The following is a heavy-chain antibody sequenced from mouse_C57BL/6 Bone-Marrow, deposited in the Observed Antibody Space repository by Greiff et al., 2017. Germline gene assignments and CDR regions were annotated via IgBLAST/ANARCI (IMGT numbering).Heavy chain of an antibody. J-gene: IGHJ3*01. CDR2: IYPGSGST. CDR3: DNILLRSY. D-gene: IGHD1-1*01. Sequence: VKLQQPGAELVKPGASVKMSCKASGYTFTSYWITWVKQRPGQGLEWIGDIYPGSGSTNYNEKFKSKATLTVDTSSSTAYMPLSSLTSGGYAGYNRDNILLRSYWGQGTLVTVSA. V-gene: IGHV1-55*01. CDR1: GYTFTSYW.